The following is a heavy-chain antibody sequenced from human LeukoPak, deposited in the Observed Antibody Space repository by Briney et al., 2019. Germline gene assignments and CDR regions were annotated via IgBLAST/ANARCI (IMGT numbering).Heavy chain of an antibody. J-gene: IGHJ6*02. CDR3: ARQQYYDFWSGYYYGMDV. Sequence: GGSLRLSCAASGFTFSSYAMHWVRQAPGKGLEWVAVISYYGSNKYYADSVKGRFTISRDNYKNTLYLQMNSLRAEDTAVYYCARQQYYDFWSGYYYGMDVWGQGTTLTVSS. CDR1: GFTFSSYA. V-gene: IGHV3-30-3*01. D-gene: IGHD3-3*01. CDR2: ISYYGSNK.